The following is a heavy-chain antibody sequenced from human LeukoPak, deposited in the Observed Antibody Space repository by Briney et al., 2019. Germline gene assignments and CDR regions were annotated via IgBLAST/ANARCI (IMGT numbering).Heavy chain of an antibody. J-gene: IGHJ6*02. D-gene: IGHD1-14*01. CDR2: VYYRGST. V-gene: IGHV4-61*01. Sequence: PGALSLTCTVSGGSLSSDSYCSSCIRQPPGEGLEWIGYVYYRGSTNYNPSLKSRVTISVDTSKNQCSLKLSSVTAADTAVYYCARASVTYNYYYGMDVWGQGSTVTASS. CDR3: ARASVTYNYYYGMDV. CDR1: GGSLSSDSYC.